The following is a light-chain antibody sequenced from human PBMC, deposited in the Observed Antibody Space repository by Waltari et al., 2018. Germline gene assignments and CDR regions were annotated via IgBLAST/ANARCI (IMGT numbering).Light chain of an antibody. CDR3: QQSYNPPWT. Sequence: DIQMTQSPSSLSASVGDTVTITCRASQSILKYVNWYQQKPGKAPKLLIYASSALHSGVTSRFSGSGSETYFTLTISSLQPEDFATYHCQQSYNPPWTFGQGTKVEIK. CDR2: ASS. CDR1: QSILKY. V-gene: IGKV1-39*01. J-gene: IGKJ1*01.